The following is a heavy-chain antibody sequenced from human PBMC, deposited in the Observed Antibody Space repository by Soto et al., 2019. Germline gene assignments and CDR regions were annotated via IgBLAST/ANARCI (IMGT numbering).Heavy chain of an antibody. CDR3: ARGDSTDCSNGVCSFFYNHDMDV. CDR2: INPKSGGT. J-gene: IGHJ6*02. Sequence: ASVKVSCKASGYSFTDYHIHWVRQAPGQGLEWLRRINPKSGGTSTAQKFQGWVTMTTDTSSSTASMELTRLTSDDTAIYYCARGDSTDCSNGVCSFFYNHDMDVWGQGTTVTVS. V-gene: IGHV1-2*04. D-gene: IGHD2-8*01. CDR1: GYSFTDYH.